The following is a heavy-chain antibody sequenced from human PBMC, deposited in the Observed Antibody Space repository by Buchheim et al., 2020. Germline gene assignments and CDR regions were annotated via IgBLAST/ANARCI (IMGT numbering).Heavy chain of an antibody. Sequence: QVQLQESGPGLVKPSQTLSLTCTVSGGSISSGSYYWSWIRQPAGKGLEWIGHIYPSGSTNYNPSLTGRVTISVDTSQHHFSLKLRSVTAADTAVYYCARGEMATIGDYFGSWGQGTL. V-gene: IGHV4-61*02. CDR3: ARGEMATIGDYFGS. CDR1: GGSISSGSYY. CDR2: IYPSGST. D-gene: IGHD5-24*01. J-gene: IGHJ4*02.